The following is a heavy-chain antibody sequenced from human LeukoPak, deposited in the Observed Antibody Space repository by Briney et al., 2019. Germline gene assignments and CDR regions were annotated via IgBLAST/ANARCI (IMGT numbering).Heavy chain of an antibody. V-gene: IGHV3-30*01. Sequence: GRSLRLSCAASGFTFRGYGMNWVRQAPGKGLEGVASISNGGNEAYADSVKGRFAVSRDTSKNTLSLQTKSLRAVDTAVYYFARRMGDARYCSDYSCFPPDYWGQGTLVTVSS. D-gene: IGHD2-2*01. J-gene: IGHJ4*02. CDR2: ISNGGNE. CDR1: GFTFRGYG. CDR3: ARRMGDARYCSDYSCFPPDY.